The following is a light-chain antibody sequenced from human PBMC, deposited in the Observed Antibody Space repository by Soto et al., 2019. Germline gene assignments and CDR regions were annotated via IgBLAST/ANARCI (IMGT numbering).Light chain of an antibody. J-gene: IGLJ1*01. Sequence: QSVLTQPSSVSGSPGQSITISCTGTSSDVGSYNLVSWYQQYPGKAPKLMIYEGSKRPSGVSNRFSGSKSGNTASLTISGLQAEDEADYYCCSYAGSSPSYVFGTGTKVTVL. CDR2: EGS. CDR1: SSDVGSYNL. V-gene: IGLV2-23*01. CDR3: CSYAGSSPSYV.